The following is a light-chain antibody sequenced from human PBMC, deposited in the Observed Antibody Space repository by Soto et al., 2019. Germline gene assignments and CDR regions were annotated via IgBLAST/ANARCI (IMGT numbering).Light chain of an antibody. Sequence: EIVVTQSPATLSVSPGERGTLSCRASQSVNSNLAWYQQKPGQAPRLLIYDASTRATGIPARFSGSGSGTEFTLTISSLQSEDFAVYYCQQYHNWLTFGGGTKVEIK. CDR2: DAS. CDR1: QSVNSN. J-gene: IGKJ4*01. V-gene: IGKV3-15*01. CDR3: QQYHNWLT.